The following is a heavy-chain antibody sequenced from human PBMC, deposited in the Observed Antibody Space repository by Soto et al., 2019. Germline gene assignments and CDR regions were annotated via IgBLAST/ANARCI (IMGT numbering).Heavy chain of an antibody. D-gene: IGHD6-19*01. CDR2: ISGSGGST. CDR1: GFTFSSYA. V-gene: IGHV3-23*01. CDR3: AKDQLAVAGTLRSGVMRY. Sequence: GGSLRLSCAASGFTFSSYAMSWVRQAPGKGLEWVSAISGSGGSTYYADSVKGRFTISRDNSKNTLYLQMNSLRAEDTAVYYCAKDQLAVAGTLRSGVMRYWGQGTLVTVSS. J-gene: IGHJ4*02.